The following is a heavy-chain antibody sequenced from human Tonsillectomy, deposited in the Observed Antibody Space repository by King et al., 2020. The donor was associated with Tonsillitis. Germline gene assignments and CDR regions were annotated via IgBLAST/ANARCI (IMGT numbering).Heavy chain of an antibody. CDR1: GVSITSSSYY. CDR2: IYYSGST. V-gene: IGHV4-39*07. J-gene: IGHJ6*02. D-gene: IGHD4-17*01. Sequence: QLQESGPGLVKPSETLSLTCTVSGVSITSSSYYWGWIRQPPGKGLEWIGSIYYSGSTYYNPSLKSRVAISVDTSKNQFSLKLSSVTAADTAVYYCAGPPTPAGDYARGYYYYGMDVWGQGTTVTVSS. CDR3: AGPPTPAGDYARGYYYYGMDV.